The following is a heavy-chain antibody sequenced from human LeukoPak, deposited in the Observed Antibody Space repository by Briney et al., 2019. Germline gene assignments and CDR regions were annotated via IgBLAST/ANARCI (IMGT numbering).Heavy chain of an antibody. J-gene: IGHJ4*02. D-gene: IGHD2-15*01. CDR3: ARVSQAYGSGATIDY. CDR1: GFTFSSYG. CDR2: IWYDGSNK. V-gene: IGHV3-33*01. Sequence: GGSLRLSCAASGFTFSSYGMHWVRQAPGKGLEWVAVIWYDGSNKYYADSVKGRFTISRDNSKNTLYLQMNSLRAEDTAVYYCARVSQAYGSGATIDYWGQGTLVTVSS.